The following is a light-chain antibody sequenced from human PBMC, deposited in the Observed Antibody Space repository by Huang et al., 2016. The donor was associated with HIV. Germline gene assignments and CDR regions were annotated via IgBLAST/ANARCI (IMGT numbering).Light chain of an antibody. V-gene: IGKV3-11*01. CDR1: QSVRNY. Sequence: EIVLTQSPATLSLSPGERATLSCRASQSVRNYLAWYQQKPGQAPRLLIYDASNRATGTPARVSGSGSGTDFTLTISSLEPEDFAVYYCQQRSDWPPWTFGQGTKVEIK. CDR2: DAS. J-gene: IGKJ1*01. CDR3: QQRSDWPPWT.